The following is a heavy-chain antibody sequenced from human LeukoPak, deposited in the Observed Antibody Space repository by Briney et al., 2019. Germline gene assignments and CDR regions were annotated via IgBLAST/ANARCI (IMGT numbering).Heavy chain of an antibody. V-gene: IGHV4-61*02. Sequence: PSETLFLTCTVSGGSISSGSYYWSWIRQPAGKGLEWIGRIYTSGSTNYNPSLKSRVTISVDTSKNQFSLKLSSVTAADTAVYYCARILGYCSSTSCYVGDYYYGMDVWGQGTTVTVSS. CDR1: GGSISSGSYY. D-gene: IGHD2-2*01. CDR3: ARILGYCSSTSCYVGDYYYGMDV. J-gene: IGHJ6*02. CDR2: IYTSGST.